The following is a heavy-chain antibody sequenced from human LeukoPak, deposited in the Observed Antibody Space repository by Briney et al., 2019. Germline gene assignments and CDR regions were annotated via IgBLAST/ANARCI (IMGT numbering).Heavy chain of an antibody. CDR3: ARDPAYYYDSSGYSY. Sequence: GGSLRLSCAASGFTFSSYGMHWVRQAPGKGLEWVAFIRFDGSNKYYADSVKGRFTISRDNSKNTLYLQMNSLRAEDTAVYYCARDPAYYYDSSGYSYWGQGTLVTVSS. CDR1: GFTFSSYG. D-gene: IGHD3-22*01. CDR2: IRFDGSNK. V-gene: IGHV3-30*02. J-gene: IGHJ4*02.